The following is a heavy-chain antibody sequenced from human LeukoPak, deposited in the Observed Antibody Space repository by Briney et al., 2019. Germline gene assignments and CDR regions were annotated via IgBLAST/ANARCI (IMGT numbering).Heavy chain of an antibody. Sequence: GGSLRLSCAASGFTFDDYAMNWVRQAPGKGLECVSGISGGGTSTYYADSVKGRFTISRDNSKNTLYLQMNSLRAEDTAVYYCAKASGSGSFHDAFDIWGQGTMVTVSS. D-gene: IGHD3-10*01. CDR1: GFTFDDYA. V-gene: IGHV3-23*01. CDR2: ISGGGTST. CDR3: AKASGSGSFHDAFDI. J-gene: IGHJ3*02.